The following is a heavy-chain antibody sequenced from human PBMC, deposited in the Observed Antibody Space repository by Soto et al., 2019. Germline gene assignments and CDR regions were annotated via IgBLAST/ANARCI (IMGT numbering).Heavy chain of an antibody. V-gene: IGHV4-31*03. J-gene: IGHJ6*02. CDR3: ARDLGYDFWSGPSYYYYGMDV. Sequence: SETLSLTCTVSGGSISSGGYYWSWIRQHPGKGLEWIGYIYYSGSTYYNPSLKSRVTISVDTSKNQFSLKLSSVTAADTAVYYCARDLGYDFWSGPSYYYYGMDVWGQGTTVTVSS. CDR2: IYYSGST. D-gene: IGHD3-3*01. CDR1: GGSISSGGYY.